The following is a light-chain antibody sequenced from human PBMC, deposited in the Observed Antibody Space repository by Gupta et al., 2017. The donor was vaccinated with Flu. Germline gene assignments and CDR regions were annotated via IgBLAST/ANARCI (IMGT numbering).Light chain of an antibody. J-gene: IGLJ3*02. CDR3: AAWGDSTWV. CDR1: SSNIGSNY. CDR2: RNN. Sequence: QSVLTQPPSASGTPGQRVTISCSGSSSNIGSNYVYWYQQLPGTAPKLLIYRNNQRPSGVPDRFSGSKSGTSASLAISGLRSEDEADYYCAAWGDSTWVFGGGTKLTVL. V-gene: IGLV1-47*01.